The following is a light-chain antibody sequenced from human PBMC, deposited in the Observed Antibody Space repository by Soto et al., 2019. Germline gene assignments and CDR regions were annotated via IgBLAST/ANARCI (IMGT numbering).Light chain of an antibody. V-gene: IGLV1-40*01. CDR3: QTYDSSLSVV. CDR2: GNS. J-gene: IGLJ2*01. Sequence: QSVLTQPPSVSWAPGQMVTISCTGSSSNIGAGYDVHWYQQLPGTAPKLLIYGNSNRPSGVPDRFSGSKSGTSASLAITGLQAEDEADYYCQTYDSSLSVVFGGGTKVTVL. CDR1: SSNIGAGYD.